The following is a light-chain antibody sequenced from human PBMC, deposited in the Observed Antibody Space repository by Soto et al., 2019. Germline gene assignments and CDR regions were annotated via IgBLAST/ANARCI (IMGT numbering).Light chain of an antibody. CDR2: EVT. V-gene: IGLV2-8*01. Sequence: QSALTQPPSASGSPGQSVTISCTGTSSDVGGYDFVSWYQQFPDKAPKLIIYEVTKRPSGVPDRFSGSKSGNTASLTVSGLQAEDEADYYCSSYAGNKVIFGGGTKVTVL. J-gene: IGLJ2*01. CDR3: SSYAGNKVI. CDR1: SSDVGGYDF.